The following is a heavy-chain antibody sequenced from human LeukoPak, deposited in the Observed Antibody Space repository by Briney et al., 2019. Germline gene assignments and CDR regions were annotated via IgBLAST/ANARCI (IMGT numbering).Heavy chain of an antibody. J-gene: IGHJ4*02. Sequence: GGSLRLSCAASGFTFSSYGMHWVRQAPGKGLEWVAVISYDGSNKHYADSVKGRFTVSRDSSKNTLYLQMDSLRAEDTAVYYCANDRGYCGGGSCYYLDFWGQGTLVTVSS. CDR2: ISYDGSNK. V-gene: IGHV3-30*18. CDR3: ANDRGYCGGGSCYYLDF. CDR1: GFTFSSYG. D-gene: IGHD2-15*01.